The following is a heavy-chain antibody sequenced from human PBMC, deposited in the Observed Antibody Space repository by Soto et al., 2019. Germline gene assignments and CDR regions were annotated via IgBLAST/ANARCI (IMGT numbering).Heavy chain of an antibody. D-gene: IGHD1-7*01. Sequence: SETLSLTCAVSGGSFTSNNWWAWVRQPPGEGLEWIGEIYRTGSTNYNPSLKSRVAISLDKSENQFSLKVTSLTAADTAVYYGASRDPGTSVDYWGQGTLVTGSS. CDR2: IYRTGST. J-gene: IGHJ4*02. V-gene: IGHV4-4*02. CDR3: ASRDPGTSVDY. CDR1: GGSFTSNNW.